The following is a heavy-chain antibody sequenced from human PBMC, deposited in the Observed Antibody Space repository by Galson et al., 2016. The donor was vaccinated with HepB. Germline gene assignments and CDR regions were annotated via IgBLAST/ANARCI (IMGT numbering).Heavy chain of an antibody. V-gene: IGHV3-23*01. D-gene: IGHD3-16*01. CDR3: ANQFVDV. Sequence: SLRLSCAASGFTFSSYGMHWVRQAPGKGLEWVSSISEYGDTTDYADSVKGRFTISRDNPKNTLYLQMDSLRVENTAVYYCANQFVDVWGQGTTVTVSS. CDR2: ISEYGDTT. J-gene: IGHJ6*02. CDR1: GFTFSSYG.